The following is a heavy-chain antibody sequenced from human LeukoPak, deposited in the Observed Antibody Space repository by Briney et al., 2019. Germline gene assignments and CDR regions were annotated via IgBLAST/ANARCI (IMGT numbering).Heavy chain of an antibody. V-gene: IGHV3-30*18. CDR2: MSGDGVHI. Sequence: GRSLRLSCAASGFTFNIYGIHWVRQAPGKGLEWVALMSGDGVHIYYAESVKGRFTISRDNSRNTLYLQMNSLRAEDKAVYYCAKAAVYSRSWTPFDDWGQGTLVTVSS. CDR3: AKAAVYSRSWTPFDD. CDR1: GFTFNIYG. D-gene: IGHD6-13*01. J-gene: IGHJ4*02.